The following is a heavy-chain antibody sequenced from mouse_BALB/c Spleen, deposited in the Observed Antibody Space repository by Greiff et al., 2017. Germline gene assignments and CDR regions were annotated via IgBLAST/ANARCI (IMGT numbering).Heavy chain of an antibody. CDR3: ARKNYDSDFDY. J-gene: IGHJ2*01. V-gene: IGHV1S137*01. CDR1: GYTFTDYA. CDR2: ISTYYGDA. Sequence: QVQLKQSGAELVRPGVSVKISCKGSGYTFTDYAMHWVKQSHAKSLEWIGVISTYYGDASYNQKFKGKATMTVDKSSSTAYMELARLTSEDSAIYYCARKNYDSDFDYWGQGTTLTVSS. D-gene: IGHD2-4*01.